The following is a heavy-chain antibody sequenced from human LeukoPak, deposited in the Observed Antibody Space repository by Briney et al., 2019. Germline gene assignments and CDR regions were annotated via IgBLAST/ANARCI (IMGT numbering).Heavy chain of an antibody. V-gene: IGHV4-39*01. CDR1: GDSVSTSDSY. CDR2: IYYSGRT. J-gene: IGHJ1*01. CDR3: ARRRYYDSTGYLN. Sequence: KPSETLSLTCTVFGDSVSTSDSYWDWIRQPPGKGLEWIGTIYYSGRTYYSPSLKSRVTISVDTSNNQFSLNLSSVTAADTALYFCARRRYYDSTGYLNWGQGTLVTVSS. D-gene: IGHD3-22*01.